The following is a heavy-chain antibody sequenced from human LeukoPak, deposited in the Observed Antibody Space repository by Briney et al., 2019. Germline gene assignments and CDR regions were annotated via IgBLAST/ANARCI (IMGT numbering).Heavy chain of an antibody. D-gene: IGHD2-2*01. CDR1: GFSFINYA. J-gene: IGHJ4*02. CDR3: AKDPIYYAPAAPYYFDY. V-gene: IGHV3-23*01. CDR2: ISGGRVNI. Sequence: GGSLRLSCAASGFSFINYAMSWVRQAPGKGLEWVSVISGGRVNIFYAESVKGRFTISRDDSKNTVYLQMNSLRAEDTAVYYCAKDPIYYAPAAPYYFDYWGQGTLVTVSS.